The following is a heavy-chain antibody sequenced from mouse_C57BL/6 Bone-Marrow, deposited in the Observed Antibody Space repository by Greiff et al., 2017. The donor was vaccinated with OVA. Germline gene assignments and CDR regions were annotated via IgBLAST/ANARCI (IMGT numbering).Heavy chain of an antibody. J-gene: IGHJ2*01. D-gene: IGHD2-4*01. CDR2: IDPGNGDT. V-gene: IGHV14-4*01. CDR3: TTYDDYDGFDY. CDR1: GFNIKDDC. Sequence: EVQLQQSGAELVRPGASVKLSCTASGFNIKDDCMHWVKQRPEQGLEWIGWIDPGNGDTEYDAKFQGKATLTADTSSNTAYLQLSSLTSEDTDVYYCTTYDDYDGFDYWGQGTTLTVSA.